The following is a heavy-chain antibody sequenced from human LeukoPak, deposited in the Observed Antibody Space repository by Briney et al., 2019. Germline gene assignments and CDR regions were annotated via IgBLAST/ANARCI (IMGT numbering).Heavy chain of an antibody. CDR3: AGDYPARGAFDI. D-gene: IGHD3-10*01. V-gene: IGHV4-30-2*01. CDR2: IYHSGST. Sequence: SSETLSLTCAVSGGSISSGGYSWSWIRQPPGKGLEWIGYIYHSGSTYYNPSLKSRVTISVDRSKNQFSLKLSSVTAADTAVYYCAGDYPARGAFDIWGQGTMVTVSS. J-gene: IGHJ3*02. CDR1: GGSISSGGYS.